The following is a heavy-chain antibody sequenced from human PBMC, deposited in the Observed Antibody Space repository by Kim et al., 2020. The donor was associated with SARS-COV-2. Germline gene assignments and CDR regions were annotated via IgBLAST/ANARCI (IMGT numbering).Heavy chain of an antibody. CDR2: IGGGGIST. V-gene: IGHV3-23*01. CDR3: AKVRATTSSPFDY. Sequence: GGSLRLSCAASGFTFSNYAMGWVRQAPGKGLEWVSTIGGGGISTHYADSVKGRFTISRDNSKNTLCLQMNSLRAEETAVYYCAKVRATTSSPFDYWGQGTLVTVSS. J-gene: IGHJ4*02. CDR1: GFTFSNYA. D-gene: IGHD1-26*01.